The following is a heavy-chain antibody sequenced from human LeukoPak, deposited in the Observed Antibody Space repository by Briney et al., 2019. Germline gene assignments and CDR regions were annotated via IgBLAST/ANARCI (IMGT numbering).Heavy chain of an antibody. CDR1: GFTFSSYW. J-gene: IGHJ4*02. Sequence: GGSLRLSCAASGFTFSSYWMSWVRQAPGKGLEWVANIKQDGSEEYYVDSVKGRFTISRDNAKNSLYLQMNSLRAEDTAVYYCKQGVTFFDYWGQGTLVTVSS. D-gene: IGHD3-10*01. V-gene: IGHV3-7*01. CDR2: IKQDGSEE. CDR3: KQGVTFFDY.